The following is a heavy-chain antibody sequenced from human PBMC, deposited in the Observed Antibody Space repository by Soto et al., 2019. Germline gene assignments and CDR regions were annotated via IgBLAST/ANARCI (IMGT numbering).Heavy chain of an antibody. CDR2: IIPIFGTA. J-gene: IGHJ4*02. CDR3: ARSGYSSSWKFDY. CDR1: GGTFSSYA. D-gene: IGHD6-13*01. V-gene: IGHV1-69*13. Sequence: SVKVSCKASGGTFSSYAISWVRQAPGQGLEWMGGIIPIFGTANYAQKFQGRVTITADESTSTAYMELSSLRSEDTAVYYCARSGYSSSWKFDYWGQGTLVTVSS.